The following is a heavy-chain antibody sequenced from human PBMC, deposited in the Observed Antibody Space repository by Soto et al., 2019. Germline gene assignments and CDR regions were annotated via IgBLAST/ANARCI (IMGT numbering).Heavy chain of an antibody. V-gene: IGHV1-8*01. Sequence: ASVKVSCKASGYTFTSYDINWVRQATGQGLEWMGWMNPNSGNTGYAQKFRGRVTMTRNTSISTAYMELSSLRSEDTAVYYCARGGPYSSGWRGRWFDPWGQGTLVTVSS. CDR1: GYTFTSYD. CDR3: ARGGPYSSGWRGRWFDP. CDR2: MNPNSGNT. J-gene: IGHJ5*02. D-gene: IGHD6-19*01.